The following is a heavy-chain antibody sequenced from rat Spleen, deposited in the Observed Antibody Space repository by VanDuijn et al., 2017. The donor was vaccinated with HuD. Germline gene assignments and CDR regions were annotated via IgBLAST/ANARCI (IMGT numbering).Heavy chain of an antibody. CDR3: TRDHSYRGSYYPGGFAY. CDR1: GFSLTSYN. V-gene: IGHV2-41*01. D-gene: IGHD1-12*02. Sequence: QVQLKESGPGLVQPSQTLSLTCTVAGFSLTSYNVHWVRQPPGKGLEWMGVIWNIGGTRYNSALKSRLSISKDTSKSQVFLKMNSLQTEDTAIYFCTRDHSYRGSYYPGGFAYWGQGTLVTVSS. J-gene: IGHJ3*01. CDR2: IWNIGGT.